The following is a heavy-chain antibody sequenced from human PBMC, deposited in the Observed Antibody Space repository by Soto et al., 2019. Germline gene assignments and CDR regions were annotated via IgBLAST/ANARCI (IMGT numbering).Heavy chain of an antibody. J-gene: IGHJ4*02. V-gene: IGHV3-21*01. CDR1: GFTFTRYS. CDR3: ARESEDLTSNFDY. CDR2: ISSTTNYI. Sequence: EVQLVESGGGLVKPGGSLRLSCAASGFTFTRYSMNWVRQAPGKGLEWVSSISSTTNYIYYADSMKGRFTVSRGNAKNSVSLEMNSLSAEDTSVYYCARESEDLTSNFDYWGQGTLVTVSS.